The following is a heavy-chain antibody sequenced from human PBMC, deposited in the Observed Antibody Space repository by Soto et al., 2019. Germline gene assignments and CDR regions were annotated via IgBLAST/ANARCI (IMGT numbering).Heavy chain of an antibody. D-gene: IGHD3-10*01. CDR1: GGSISGGGYS. CDR3: ARGTMVRGVPYYFDY. Sequence: SETLSLTCAVSGGSISGGGYSWSWIRQPPGKGLEWIGYIYHSGSTYYNPSLKSRVTISVDRSKNQFSLKLSSVTAADTAVYYCARGTMVRGVPYYFDYWGQGTLVTVYS. V-gene: IGHV4-30-2*01. J-gene: IGHJ4*02. CDR2: IYHSGST.